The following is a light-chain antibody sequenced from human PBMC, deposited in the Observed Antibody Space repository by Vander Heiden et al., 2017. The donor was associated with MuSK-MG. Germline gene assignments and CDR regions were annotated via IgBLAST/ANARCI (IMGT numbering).Light chain of an antibody. CDR2: YDS. V-gene: IGLV3-21*04. CDR3: QVWDSSSDHPDVV. CDR1: NIGSKS. Sequence: SYMLTQPPSVSVAPGKTARITCGGNNIGSKSVHWYKQKPGQAPVLVIYYDSDRPSGIPERFSGSNSGNTATLTISRVEAGDEADDYCQVWDSSSDHPDVVFGGGTKLTVL. J-gene: IGLJ2*01.